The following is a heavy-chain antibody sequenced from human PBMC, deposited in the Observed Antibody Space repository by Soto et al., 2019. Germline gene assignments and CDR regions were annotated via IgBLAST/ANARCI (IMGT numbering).Heavy chain of an antibody. CDR3: ARLIAARPKYYYYGMDV. D-gene: IGHD6-6*01. CDR1: GYSFTSYW. Sequence: PGASLKISCQGSGYSFTSYWIGWVRQMPGKGLEWMGIIYPGDSDTRYSPSFQGQVTISADKSISTAYLQWSSLKASDTAMYYCARLIAARPKYYYYGMDVWGQGTTVTVSS. CDR2: IYPGDSDT. J-gene: IGHJ6*02. V-gene: IGHV5-51*01.